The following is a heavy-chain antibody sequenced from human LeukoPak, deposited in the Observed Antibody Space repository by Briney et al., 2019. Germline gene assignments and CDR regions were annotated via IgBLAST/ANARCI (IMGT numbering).Heavy chain of an antibody. CDR3: ARDLPRKAADY. J-gene: IGHJ4*02. V-gene: IGHV1-18*04. CDR1: GYTFTGYY. Sequence: ASVKVSCKASGYTFTGYYMHWVRQAPGQGLEWMGWISAYNGNTNYAQKLQGRVTMTTDTSTSTAYMELRSLRSDDTAVYYCARDLPRKAADYWGQGTLVTVSS. CDR2: ISAYNGNT.